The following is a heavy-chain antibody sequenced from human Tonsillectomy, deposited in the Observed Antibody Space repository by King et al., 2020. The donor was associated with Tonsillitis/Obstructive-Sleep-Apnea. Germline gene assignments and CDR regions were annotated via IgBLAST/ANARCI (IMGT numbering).Heavy chain of an antibody. CDR2: ISGDGGST. CDR3: AKDSAYGGNSGIYYFDY. J-gene: IGHJ4*02. CDR1: GFTFDDYA. V-gene: IGHV3-43*02. D-gene: IGHD4-23*01. Sequence: VQLVESGGGVVQPGGSLRLSCAASGFTFDDYAMHWVRQAPGKGLEWVSLISGDGGSTYYADSVKGRFTISRDNSKNSLYLKMNSLRTEDTALYYCAKDSAYGGNSGIYYFDYWGQGTLVTVSS.